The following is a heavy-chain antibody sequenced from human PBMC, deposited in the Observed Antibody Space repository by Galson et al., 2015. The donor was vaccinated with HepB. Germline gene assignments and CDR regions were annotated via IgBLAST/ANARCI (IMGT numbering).Heavy chain of an antibody. J-gene: IGHJ4*02. D-gene: IGHD1-26*01. Sequence: SCKVSGDTLTELSIHWVRQAPGKGLEWMGGFAPEIGETFYAQKFQDRVTMTEDTSTDTAYMELRNLMAEDTAVYYCAIEEPTGYIDYWAQGTLVTVSA. CDR3: AIEEPTGYIDY. V-gene: IGHV1-24*01. CDR2: FAPEIGET. CDR1: GDTLTELS.